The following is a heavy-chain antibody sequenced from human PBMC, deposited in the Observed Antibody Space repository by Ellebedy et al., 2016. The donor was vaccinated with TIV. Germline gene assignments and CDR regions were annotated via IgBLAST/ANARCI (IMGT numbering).Heavy chain of an antibody. CDR1: GFSFSDYW. V-gene: IGHV3-7*01. CDR3: ARDERVAGSLDH. D-gene: IGHD6-19*01. CDR2: MRQVGNEK. Sequence: GESLKISCAASGFSFSDYWMSWVRQAPGKGLERVANMRQVGNEKYYVDSVKGRFTISSDNAQNSLYLRMNSLRGDDTGIYLCARDERVAGSLDHWGQGTLVTASS. J-gene: IGHJ5*02.